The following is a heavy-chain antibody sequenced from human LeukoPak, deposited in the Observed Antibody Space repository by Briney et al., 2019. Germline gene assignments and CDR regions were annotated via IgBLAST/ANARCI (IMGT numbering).Heavy chain of an antibody. J-gene: IGHJ4*02. CDR1: GYSISSGYY. V-gene: IGHV4-38-2*02. D-gene: IGHD3-10*01. CDR2: IYHSGST. CDR3: ASPAQSMVRGVIISTYLNFDY. Sequence: SETLSLTCTVSGYSISSGYYWGWIRQPTGKGLEWIGSIYHSGSTYYNPSLKSRVTISVDTSKNQFSLKLSSVTAADTAVYYCASPAQSMVRGVIISTYLNFDYWGQGTLDTVSS.